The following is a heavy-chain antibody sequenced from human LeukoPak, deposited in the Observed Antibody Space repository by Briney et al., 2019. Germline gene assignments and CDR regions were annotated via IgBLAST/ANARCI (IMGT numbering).Heavy chain of an antibody. CDR2: INNSGST. J-gene: IGHJ4*02. V-gene: IGHV4-4*07. D-gene: IGHD6-25*01. CDR3: ARDSGYDY. Sequence: PSETLSLTCTVSGGSISTYYWSWSRQPDGKGLEWIGRINNSGSTNYNPSLKSRVTMSVDTSKNQFSLRLSSVTAADTAVYYCARDSGYDYWGQGTLVTVSS. CDR1: GGSISTYY.